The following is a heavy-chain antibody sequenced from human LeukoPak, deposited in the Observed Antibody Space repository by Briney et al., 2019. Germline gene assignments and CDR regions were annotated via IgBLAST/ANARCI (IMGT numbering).Heavy chain of an antibody. CDR3: ASTNLGYCSGGSCRLVNKNFDY. D-gene: IGHD2-15*01. V-gene: IGHV4-59*12. CDR2: IYYSGST. CDR1: GGSISSYY. Sequence: PSETLSLSCTVSGGSISSYYWSWIRQPPGKGLEWIGYIYYSGSTYYNPSLKSRVTISVDTSKNQVSLKLSSVTAADTAVYYCASTNLGYCSGGSCRLVNKNFDYWGQGTLVTVSS. J-gene: IGHJ4*02.